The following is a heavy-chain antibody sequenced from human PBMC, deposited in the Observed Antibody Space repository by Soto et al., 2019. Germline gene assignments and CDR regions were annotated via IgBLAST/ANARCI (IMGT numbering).Heavy chain of an antibody. CDR3: ARPHYDSNTFYSYFDY. D-gene: IGHD3-22*01. CDR1: GESFSGYY. V-gene: IGHV4-34*12. Sequence: PSETLSLTCAVYGESFSGYYWSWIRQPPGKGLEWIGEFFHGGSTNYSPSLKSRVTISLDTSKNHFSLELSSVTAADTAVYYCARPHYDSNTFYSYFDYWGQGTLVTV. J-gene: IGHJ4*02. CDR2: FFHGGST.